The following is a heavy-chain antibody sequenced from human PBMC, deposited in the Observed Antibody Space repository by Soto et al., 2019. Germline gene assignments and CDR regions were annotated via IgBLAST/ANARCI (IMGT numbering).Heavy chain of an antibody. J-gene: IGHJ4*02. V-gene: IGHV1-18*01. D-gene: IGHD1-26*01. CDR3: ASGSYGVESHY. CDR1: GYTFTSYG. CDR2: ISAYNGNT. Sequence: QVELVQCGAEVKKPGASVKVSCKASGYTFTSYGISWVRQAPGQGLEWMRWISAYNGNTNYAKKLQGRVTMTTDTTTSTAYMELRSQRSDDTAVYSCASGSYGVESHYWGQGTLVTVSS.